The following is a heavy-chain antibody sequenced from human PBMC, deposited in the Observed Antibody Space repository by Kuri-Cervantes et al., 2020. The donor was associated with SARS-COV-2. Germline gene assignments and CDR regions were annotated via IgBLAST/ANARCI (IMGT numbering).Heavy chain of an antibody. CDR1: GGSISSSSYY. CDR2: IYYSGST. J-gene: IGHJ6*02. Sequence: SETLSLTCTVSGGSISSSSYYWGWIRQPPGKGLEWIGSIYYSGSTYYNPSLKSRVTISVDTSKNQFSLKLSSVTAADTAVYYCASGLYYGSGSRGVDVWGQGTTVTVSS. D-gene: IGHD3-10*01. V-gene: IGHV4-39*01. CDR3: ASGLYYGSGSRGVDV.